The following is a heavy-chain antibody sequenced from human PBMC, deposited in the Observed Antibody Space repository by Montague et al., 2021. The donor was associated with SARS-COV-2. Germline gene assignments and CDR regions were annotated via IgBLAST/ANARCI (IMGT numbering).Heavy chain of an antibody. CDR1: GEPFSGYF. CDR3: ARGVVAATPVVDY. J-gene: IGHJ4*02. Sequence: SETLSLTCSVYGEPFSGYFWSWIRQPAGKGLEWIGGIYHRGGTDYNPSLESRVTMSADTSKKQFSLKVNSVTAADTAMYYCARGVVAATPVVDYWGRGTLVTVSS. CDR2: IYHRGGT. V-gene: IGHV4-4*07. D-gene: IGHD2-15*01.